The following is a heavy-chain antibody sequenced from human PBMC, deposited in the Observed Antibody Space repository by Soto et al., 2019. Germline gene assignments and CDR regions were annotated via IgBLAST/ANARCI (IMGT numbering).Heavy chain of an antibody. CDR3: ARESSGSQEY. CDR2: IWYDGSNA. D-gene: IGHD6-19*01. V-gene: IGHV3-33*01. Sequence: QVQLEESGGGVVQPGRSLRLSCAASGFTFSNHGMHWVRQAPGQGLEWVAVIWYDGSNAYYADSVKGRFTISRDNSRNTVYLQMNSGRVEDTAVYYCARESSGSQEYWGQGTLVTVSS. J-gene: IGHJ1*01. CDR1: GFTFSNHG.